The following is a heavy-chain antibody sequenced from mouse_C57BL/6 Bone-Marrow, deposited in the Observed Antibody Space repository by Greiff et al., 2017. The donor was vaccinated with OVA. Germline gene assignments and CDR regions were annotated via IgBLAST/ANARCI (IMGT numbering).Heavy chain of an antibody. V-gene: IGHV1-55*01. J-gene: IGHJ2*01. D-gene: IGHD2-12*01. CDR2: IYPGSGST. Sequence: VQLQQPGAELVKPGASVKMSCKASGYTFTSYWITWVKQRPGQGLEWIGDIYPGSGSTNYNEKFKSKATLTVDTSSSTAYMQLSSLTSEDSAVYYCARRGIRRGYFDYWGQGTTLTVSS. CDR3: ARRGIRRGYFDY. CDR1: GYTFTSYW.